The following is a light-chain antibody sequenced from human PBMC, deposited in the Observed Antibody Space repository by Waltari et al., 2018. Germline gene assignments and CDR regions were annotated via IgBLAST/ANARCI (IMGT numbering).Light chain of an antibody. Sequence: QSALTQPASVSGSPGQSITISCTGTSSAVGGCKSVSWYPQHPGKAPKLMIYDVSKRPSGVSNRFSGSKSGNTASLTISGLQAEDEADYYCSSYTSSSTLVFGGGTKLTVL. CDR3: SSYTSSSTLV. CDR2: DVS. J-gene: IGLJ2*01. V-gene: IGLV2-14*01. CDR1: SSAVGGCKS.